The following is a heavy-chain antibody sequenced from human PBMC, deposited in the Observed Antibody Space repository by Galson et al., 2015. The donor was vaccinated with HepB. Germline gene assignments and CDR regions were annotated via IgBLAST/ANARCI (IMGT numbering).Heavy chain of an antibody. Sequence: SLRLSCAGSGFNFGDHAMHWVRQVPGKGLEWVSAISWNSGGVGYADSVRGRFTISRDNARNSVSLQMNSLRVEDTALYYCARDIGPLTMTRGYLASWGQGTLATITS. CDR3: ARDIGPLTMTRGYLAS. CDR2: ISWNSGGV. V-gene: IGHV3-9*01. J-gene: IGHJ1*01. D-gene: IGHD3-10*01. CDR1: GFNFGDHA.